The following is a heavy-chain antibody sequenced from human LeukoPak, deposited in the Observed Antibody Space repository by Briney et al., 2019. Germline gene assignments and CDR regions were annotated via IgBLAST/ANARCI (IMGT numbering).Heavy chain of an antibody. CDR2: TYYRSKWYN. CDR3: ARGGPNDPSDWYFDV. J-gene: IGHJ2*01. CDR1: GDSVSSKIAA. D-gene: IGHD2-8*01. V-gene: IGHV6-1*01. Sequence: SQTLSLTCAISGDSVSSKIAAWNWIRQSPSRGLEWLGRTYYRSKWYNDYAVSVRSRISINPDTSKNQFSLQLNSVTPEDTAVYYCARGGPNDPSDWYFDVWGRGTLVTVSS.